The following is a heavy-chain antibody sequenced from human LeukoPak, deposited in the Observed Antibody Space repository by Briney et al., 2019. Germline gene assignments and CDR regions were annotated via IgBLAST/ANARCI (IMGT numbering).Heavy chain of an antibody. CDR3: ATDRGFLTFDY. J-gene: IGHJ4*02. CDR2: IKYDGSVT. V-gene: IGHV3-7*01. D-gene: IGHD3-22*01. CDR1: GFAFRSYW. Sequence: GGSLRLSCAASGFAFRSYWMTWVRQAPGKGLEWVANIKYDGSVTNYVDSVKGRFTISRDNAQNSLYLQMNSLRVEDTAVYYCATDRGFLTFDYWGQGTLVTVSS.